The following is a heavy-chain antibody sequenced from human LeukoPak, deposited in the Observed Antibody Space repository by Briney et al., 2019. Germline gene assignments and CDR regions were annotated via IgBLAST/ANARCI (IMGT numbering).Heavy chain of an antibody. J-gene: IGHJ4*02. CDR2: ISSSGSTI. CDR3: ARPDSGPSDC. CDR1: GFTFSSFS. D-gene: IGHD6-25*01. Sequence: GGSLRLSCAASGFTFSSFSMNWVRQAPGKGLEWVSYISSSGSTIYYADSVKGRFTISRDNSKNTLYLHMNSLRAEDTAIYYCARPDSGPSDCWGQGTLVTVSS. V-gene: IGHV3-48*01.